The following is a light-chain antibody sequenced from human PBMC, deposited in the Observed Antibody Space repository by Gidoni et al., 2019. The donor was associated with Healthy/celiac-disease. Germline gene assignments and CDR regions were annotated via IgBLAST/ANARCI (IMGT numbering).Light chain of an antibody. Sequence: QSALTQPPSASATPGQRVTITCSGSSSNIGSNTVTWYQQLPGTAPNLLIYSNNQRPSGVPDRFSGSKSGTSASLAISGLQSEDEADYYCAAWDDSLNGPVFGGGTKLTVL. V-gene: IGLV1-44*01. J-gene: IGLJ2*01. CDR1: SSNIGSNT. CDR2: SNN. CDR3: AAWDDSLNGPV.